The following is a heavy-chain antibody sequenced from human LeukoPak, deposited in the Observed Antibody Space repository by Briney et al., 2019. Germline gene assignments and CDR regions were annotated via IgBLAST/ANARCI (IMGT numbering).Heavy chain of an antibody. V-gene: IGHV3-33*01. CDR3: ARDMNYYDSSGYYLPTNWFDP. CDR2: IWYDGSNK. D-gene: IGHD3-22*01. CDR1: GFTFSSYG. J-gene: IGHJ5*02. Sequence: SGGSLRLSCAASGFTFSSYGMHWVRQAPGKGLEWVAVIWYDGSNKYYADSVKGRFTISRDNSKNTLYLQMNSLRAEDTAVYYCARDMNYYDSSGYYLPTNWFDPWGQGTLVTVSS.